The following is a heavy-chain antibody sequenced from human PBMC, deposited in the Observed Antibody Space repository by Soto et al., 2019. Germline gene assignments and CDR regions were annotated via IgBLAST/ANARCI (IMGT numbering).Heavy chain of an antibody. V-gene: IGHV4-34*01. D-gene: IGHD1-1*01. CDR1: GGSFSGYY. CDR2: INHSGST. CDR3: ARGQTDERKYCFDY. Sequence: QVQLQQWGAGLLKPSETLSLTCAVYGGSFSGYYWSWIRQPPGKGLEWIGEINHSGSTNFNPSLKSRVTISVDTSKNQFSLKLSSVTAADTAVYYCARGQTDERKYCFDYWGQGTLVTVSS. J-gene: IGHJ4*02.